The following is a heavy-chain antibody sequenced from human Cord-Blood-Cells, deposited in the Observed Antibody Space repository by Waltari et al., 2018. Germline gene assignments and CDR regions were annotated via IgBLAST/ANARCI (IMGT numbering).Heavy chain of an antibody. CDR1: GFTFRRYD. CDR2: IGPAGDT. J-gene: IGHJ6*02. D-gene: IGHD6-13*01. V-gene: IGHV3-13*01. CDR3: ARSLAAGNRLGPYYYGMDV. Sequence: VQLVESGGGLVQPGGSLRRSCAAPGFTFRRYDMHWVRQATGTGLEWVSAIGPAGDTYYPGSVKGRFTISRENAKNSLYLQMNSLRAGDTAVYYCARSLAAGNRLGPYYYGMDVWGQGTTVTVSS.